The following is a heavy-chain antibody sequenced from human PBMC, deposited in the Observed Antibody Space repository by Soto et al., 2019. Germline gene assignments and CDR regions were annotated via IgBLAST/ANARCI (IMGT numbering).Heavy chain of an antibody. Sequence: WVRQFPGKGLEWMGIIYPGDSDTRYSPSFQGQVTISADKSISTAYLQWSSLKASDTAMYYCARQATITGWFDPWGQGTLVTVSS. CDR2: IYPGDSDT. D-gene: IGHD5-12*01. V-gene: IGHV5-51*01. CDR3: ARQATITGWFDP. J-gene: IGHJ5*02.